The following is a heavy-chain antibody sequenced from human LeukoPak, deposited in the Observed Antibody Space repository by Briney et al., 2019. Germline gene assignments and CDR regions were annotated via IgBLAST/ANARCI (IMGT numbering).Heavy chain of an antibody. CDR1: GGSISSSSYY. Sequence: SETLSLTCTVSGGSISSSSYYWGWIRQPPGKGLEWIGSIYYSGSTYYNPSLKSRVTISVDTSKNQFSLKLSSVTAADTAVYYCATSPMWFGELFGSYYMDVWGKGTTVTISS. V-gene: IGHV4-39*07. CDR2: IYYSGST. J-gene: IGHJ6*03. CDR3: ATSPMWFGELFGSYYMDV. D-gene: IGHD3-10*01.